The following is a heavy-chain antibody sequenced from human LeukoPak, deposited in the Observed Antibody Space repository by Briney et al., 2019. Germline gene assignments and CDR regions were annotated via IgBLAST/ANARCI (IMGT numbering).Heavy chain of an antibody. CDR1: GYTFSTYG. D-gene: IGHD2-15*01. J-gene: IGHJ4*02. Sequence: ASVKVSCKASGYTFSTYGISWVRQAPGQGLEWMGWISAYNGNTNYAQKLQGRVTMTTDTSTSTAYMQLRSLRSDDTPVFYCARTYCSGGSCYSGIPYYFDYWGQGTLVTVSS. CDR2: ISAYNGNT. CDR3: ARTYCSGGSCYSGIPYYFDY. V-gene: IGHV1-18*01.